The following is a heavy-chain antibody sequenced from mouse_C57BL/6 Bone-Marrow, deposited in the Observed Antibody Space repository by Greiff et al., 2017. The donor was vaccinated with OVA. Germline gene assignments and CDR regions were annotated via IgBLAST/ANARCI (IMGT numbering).Heavy chain of an antibody. J-gene: IGHJ1*03. CDR3: AREGFYGSRTGYFDV. CDR2: ISYSGST. Sequence: EVKLVESGPGMVKPSQSLSLTCTVTGYSITSGYDWHWIRHFPGNKLEWMGYISYSGSTNYNPSLKSRISITHDTSKNHFFLKLNSVTTEDTATYYCAREGFYGSRTGYFDVWGTGTTVTVSS. D-gene: IGHD1-1*01. V-gene: IGHV3-1*01. CDR1: GYSITSGYD.